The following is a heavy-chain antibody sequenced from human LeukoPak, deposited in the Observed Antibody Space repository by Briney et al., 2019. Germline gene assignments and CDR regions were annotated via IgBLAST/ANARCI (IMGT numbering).Heavy chain of an antibody. J-gene: IGHJ4*02. CDR3: ARAAPHLVRGVYYFDY. CDR1: GYTFTGYY. V-gene: IGHV1-2*02. D-gene: IGHD3-10*01. CDR2: INPNSGGT. Sequence: ASVKVSCKASGYTFTGYYMHWVRQAPGQGLEWMGWINPNSGGTNYAQKFQGRVTMTRDTSISTAYMELSRLRSDDTAVYYCARAAPHLVRGVYYFDYWGQGTLVTVSS.